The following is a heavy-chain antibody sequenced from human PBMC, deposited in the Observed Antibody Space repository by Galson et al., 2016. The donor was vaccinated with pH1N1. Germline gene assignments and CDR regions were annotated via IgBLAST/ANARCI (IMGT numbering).Heavy chain of an antibody. CDR1: GGSFAKYA. CDR2: IIPIYGTA. J-gene: IGHJ6*02. V-gene: IGHV1-69*13. Sequence: SVKVPCKASGGSFAKYAVSWVRQAPGQGLEWMGRIIPIYGTANYAQKFQGRVTITADEYTTTVYMELNSLISEDTAIYYCARPGRTETTKEGFAWGYGMDVWGQGTTVTVSS. D-gene: IGHD1-1*01. CDR3: ARPGRTETTKEGFAWGYGMDV.